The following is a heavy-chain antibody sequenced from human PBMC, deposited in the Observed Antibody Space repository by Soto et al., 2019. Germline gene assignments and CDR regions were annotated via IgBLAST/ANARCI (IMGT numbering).Heavy chain of an antibody. CDR1: GYTFTGYY. CDR2: INPNSGGT. D-gene: IGHD3-3*01. J-gene: IGHJ5*02. CDR3: ARSGVLYYDFWSGYYTGTENGWFDP. V-gene: IGHV1-2*02. Sequence: SVKVSCKASGYTFTGYYMHWVRQAPVQGLEWMGWINPNSGGTNYSQKFQGRVTMTRDTSISTAYIELSRLRSDDTAVYYCARSGVLYYDFWSGYYTGTENGWFDPWGQGTLVTVSS.